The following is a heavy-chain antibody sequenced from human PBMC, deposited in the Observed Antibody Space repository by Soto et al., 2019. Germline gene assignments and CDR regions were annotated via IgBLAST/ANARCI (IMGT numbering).Heavy chain of an antibody. Sequence: QVQLVESGGGVVQPGRSLRLSCAASGFTFSSYGMHWVRQAPGKGLEWVAVISYDGSNKYYADSVKGRFTISRDNSKNTLYLQMNSLRAEDTAVYYCAKTEEEYSYGYSHFDYWGQGTLVTVSS. V-gene: IGHV3-30*18. CDR3: AKTEEEYSYGYSHFDY. D-gene: IGHD5-18*01. J-gene: IGHJ4*02. CDR2: ISYDGSNK. CDR1: GFTFSSYG.